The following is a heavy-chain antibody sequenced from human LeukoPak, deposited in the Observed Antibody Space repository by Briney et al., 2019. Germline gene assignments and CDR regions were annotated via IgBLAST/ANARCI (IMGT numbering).Heavy chain of an antibody. CDR2: IYYSGST. CDR1: GGSISSYY. D-gene: IGHD2-2*02. J-gene: IGHJ5*02. Sequence: PSETLSLTCTVSGGSISSYYWSWIRQPPGKGLEWIGYIYYSGSTYYNPSLKSRVTISVDRSKNQFSLKLSSVTAADTAVYYCARGGYCSSTSCYSWFDPWGQGTLVTVSS. CDR3: ARGGYCSSTSCYSWFDP. V-gene: IGHV4-59*12.